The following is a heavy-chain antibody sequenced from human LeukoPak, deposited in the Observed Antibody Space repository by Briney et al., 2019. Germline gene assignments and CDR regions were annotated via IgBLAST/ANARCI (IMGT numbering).Heavy chain of an antibody. J-gene: IGHJ4*02. CDR1: GFTFSSYA. CDR3: AKDLYCSSTSCLEPDY. V-gene: IGHV3-23*01. D-gene: IGHD2-2*01. Sequence: GGSLRLSCAASGFTFSSYAMSWVRQAPGKGLEWVSAISGSGGSTYYADSVKGRFTISRDNSKNTLYLQMNSLRAEDTAVYYCAKDLYCSSTSCLEPDYWGQGTLVTVSS. CDR2: ISGSGGST.